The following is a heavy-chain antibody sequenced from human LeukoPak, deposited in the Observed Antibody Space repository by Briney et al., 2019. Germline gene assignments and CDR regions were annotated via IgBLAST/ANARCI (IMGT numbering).Heavy chain of an antibody. D-gene: IGHD5-18*01. Sequence: ASVKVSCKASGYTFTGYYMHWVRQAPGQGLEWMGWINPNSGGTNYAQKFQGRVTMTRDTSISTAYMELSRLRSDDTAVYYCGHSYGYDNWFDPWGQGTLVTVSS. V-gene: IGHV1-2*02. CDR1: GYTFTGYY. CDR3: GHSYGYDNWFDP. J-gene: IGHJ5*02. CDR2: INPNSGGT.